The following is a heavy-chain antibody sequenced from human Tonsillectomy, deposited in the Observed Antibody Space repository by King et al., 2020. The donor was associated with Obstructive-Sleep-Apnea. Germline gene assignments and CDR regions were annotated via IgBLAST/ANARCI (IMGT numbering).Heavy chain of an antibody. CDR3: ARGGYAYSGYDHNWFDP. CDR2: IYYSGST. D-gene: IGHD5-12*01. J-gene: IGHJ5*02. V-gene: IGHV4-59*08. Sequence: QLQESGPGLVKSSETLSLTCTVSGGSISSYYWSWIRQPPGKELEWIGYIYYSGSTTYNPSLKSRITISIYPSKNQFSLTLNSVTAAATAVYYCARGGYAYSGYDHNWFDPWGQGTLVTVSS. CDR1: GGSISSYY.